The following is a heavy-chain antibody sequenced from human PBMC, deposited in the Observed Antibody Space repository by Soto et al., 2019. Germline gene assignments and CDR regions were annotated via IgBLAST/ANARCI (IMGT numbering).Heavy chain of an antibody. Sequence: QVQLVESGGGVVQPGRSLRLSCAASGFTFSSYGMHWVRQAPGKGLEWVAVISFDGNNEYYPDSVKGRFTISRDNSKNTLYLQMNSLRAEDTAVYYCAKDRQEWSRGDLHFDDWGQGTLVTVSS. D-gene: IGHD2-21*02. V-gene: IGHV3-30*18. CDR1: GFTFSSYG. J-gene: IGHJ4*02. CDR2: ISFDGNNE. CDR3: AKDRQEWSRGDLHFDD.